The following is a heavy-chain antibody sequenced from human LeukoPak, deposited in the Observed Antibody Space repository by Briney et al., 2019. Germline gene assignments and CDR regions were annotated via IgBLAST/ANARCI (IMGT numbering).Heavy chain of an antibody. Sequence: SETLSLTCAVYGGSFSGYYWSWIRQPPGRGLEWIGEINHSGSTNYNPSLKSRVTISVDTSKNQFSLKLSSVTAADTAVYYCARFYDILTGYSIGNWFDPWGQGTLVTVSS. J-gene: IGHJ5*02. CDR1: GGSFSGYY. CDR3: ARFYDILTGYSIGNWFDP. CDR2: INHSGST. D-gene: IGHD3-9*01. V-gene: IGHV4-34*01.